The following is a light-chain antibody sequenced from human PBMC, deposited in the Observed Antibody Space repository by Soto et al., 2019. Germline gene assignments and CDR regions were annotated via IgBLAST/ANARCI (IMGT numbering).Light chain of an antibody. CDR3: QQYRDLPQT. CDR2: NSS. V-gene: IGKV3-20*01. Sequence: EIVLTQSPGTLSLSPGERATLSCRASQTVRNNYLAWYQQKPGQAPSLLIYNSSTRPTGIPDRFSGSGSGTDFTLTISRLEPEDFALYFCQQYRDLPQTFGQGTKVDIK. J-gene: IGKJ1*01. CDR1: QTVRNNY.